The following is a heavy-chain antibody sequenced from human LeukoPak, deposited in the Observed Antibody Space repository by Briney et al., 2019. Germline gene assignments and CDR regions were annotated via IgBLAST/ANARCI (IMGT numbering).Heavy chain of an antibody. CDR2: IYSGGST. D-gene: IGHD3-10*01. J-gene: IGHJ6*02. CDR3: ARDSSHLYYYGSRSFQSPYYYYGMDV. V-gene: IGHV3-66*01. CDR1: GFTVSSNY. Sequence: GGSLRLSCAASGFTVSSNYMSWVRQAPGKGLEWVSVIYSGGSTYYADSVKGRFTISRDNSKNTLYLQMNSLRAEDTAVYYCARDSSHLYYYGSRSFQSPYYYYGMDVWGQGTTVTVSS.